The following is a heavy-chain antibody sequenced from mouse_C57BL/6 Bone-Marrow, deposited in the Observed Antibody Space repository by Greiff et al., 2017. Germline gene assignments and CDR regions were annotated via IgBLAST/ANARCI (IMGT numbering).Heavy chain of an antibody. Sequence: QVQLKESGPELVKPGASVKISCKASGYAFSSSWMNWVKQRPGKGLEWIGRIYPGDGDTNYNGKFKGKATLTADKSSSTAYMQLSSLTSEDSAVYFCARLRKGYWGQGTTLTVSS. V-gene: IGHV1-82*01. CDR1: GYAFSSSW. CDR2: IYPGDGDT. J-gene: IGHJ2*01. CDR3: ARLRKGY.